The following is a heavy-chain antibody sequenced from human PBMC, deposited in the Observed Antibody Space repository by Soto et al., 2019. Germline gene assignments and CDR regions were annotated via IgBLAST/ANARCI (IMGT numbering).Heavy chain of an antibody. CDR3: ARGGTYYYDSSGPLTPNYYYYGMDV. D-gene: IGHD3-22*01. CDR2: INPSGGST. J-gene: IGHJ6*02. Sequence: ASVKVSCKASGYTFTSYYMHWVRQAPGQGLEWMGIINPSGGSTSYAQKFQGRVTMTRDTSTSTVYMELSSLRSEDTAVYYCARGGTYYYDSSGPLTPNYYYYGMDVWGQGTTVTVSS. CDR1: GYTFTSYY. V-gene: IGHV1-46*01.